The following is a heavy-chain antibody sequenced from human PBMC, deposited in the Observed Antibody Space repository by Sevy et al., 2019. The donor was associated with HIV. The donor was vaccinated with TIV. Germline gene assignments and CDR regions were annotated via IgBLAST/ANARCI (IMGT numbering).Heavy chain of an antibody. D-gene: IGHD2-2*02. CDR1: GFSFSDYA. CDR3: AKSPMMEAIYTYYFDY. CDR2: ISDSADST. J-gene: IGHJ4*02. Sequence: GGSLRLSCTASGFSFSDYAMSWVRQAPGKGLEWVSIISDSADSTYYADSERGRFTISRDNSKNTLFLQMNSLRAEDTAVYFCAKSPMMEAIYTYYFDYWGPGTLVTVSS. V-gene: IGHV3-23*01.